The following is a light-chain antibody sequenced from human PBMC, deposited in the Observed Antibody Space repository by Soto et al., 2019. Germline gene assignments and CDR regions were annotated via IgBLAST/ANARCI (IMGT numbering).Light chain of an antibody. CDR2: DAS. V-gene: IGKV3-11*01. CDR1: QSVSSY. CDR3: QQYNNWPPIT. Sequence: EIVLTQSPATLSLSPGERATLSCRASQSVSSYLAWYQQKPGQAPRLLIYDASNRATGIPARFSGSGSGTDFTLTISSLQPDDFAAYYCQQYNNWPPITFGQGTRLEI. J-gene: IGKJ5*01.